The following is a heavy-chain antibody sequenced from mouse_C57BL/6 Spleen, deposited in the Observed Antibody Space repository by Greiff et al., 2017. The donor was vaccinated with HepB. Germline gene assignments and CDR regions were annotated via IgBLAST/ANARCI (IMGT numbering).Heavy chain of an antibody. V-gene: IGHV1-15*01. CDR2: IDPETGGT. Sequence: QVHVKQSGAELVRPGASVTLSCKASGYTFTDYEMHWVKQTPVHGLEWIGAIDPETGGTAYNQKFKGKAILTADKSSSTAYMELRSLTSEDSAVYYCTRRGDYYGSSYGYFDVWGTGTTVTVSS. D-gene: IGHD1-1*01. CDR3: TRRGDYYGSSYGYFDV. CDR1: GYTFTDYE. J-gene: IGHJ1*03.